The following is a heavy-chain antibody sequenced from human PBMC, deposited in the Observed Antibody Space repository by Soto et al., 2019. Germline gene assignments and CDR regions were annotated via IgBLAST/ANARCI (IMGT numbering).Heavy chain of an antibody. J-gene: IGHJ6*02. Sequence: GGSLRLSCAASGFTFSSYSMNWVRQAPGKGLEWVSSISSSSYIYYADSVKGRFTISRDNAKNSLYLQMNSLRAEDTAVYYCARSGRYYDFWSGYYSSPGYSKDGMDVWGQGTTVTVSS. CDR1: GFTFSSYS. CDR3: ARSGRYYDFWSGYYSSPGYSKDGMDV. CDR2: ISSSSYI. D-gene: IGHD3-3*01. V-gene: IGHV3-21*01.